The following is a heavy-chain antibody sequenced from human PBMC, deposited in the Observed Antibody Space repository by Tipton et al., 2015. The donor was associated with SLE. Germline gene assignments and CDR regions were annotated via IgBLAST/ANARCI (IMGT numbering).Heavy chain of an antibody. V-gene: IGHV4-59*08. CDR1: GGSISSHY. Sequence: TLSLTRTVSGGSISSHYWSWIRQAPGKGLEWIGYISNSETTNYNPSLKSRVTISVDTSNNQFSLKLFSVTAADTAVYYCVRQGGTMGPYHRIDIWGQGTKVTVSS. CDR3: VRQGGTMGPYHRIDI. D-gene: IGHD4/OR15-4a*01. J-gene: IGHJ6*02. CDR2: ISNSETT.